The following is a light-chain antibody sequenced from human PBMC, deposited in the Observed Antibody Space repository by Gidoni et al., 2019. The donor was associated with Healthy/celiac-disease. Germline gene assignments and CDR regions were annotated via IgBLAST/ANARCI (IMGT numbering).Light chain of an antibody. CDR2: DAS. CDR1: QSVSSY. V-gene: IGKV3-11*01. CDR3: QQRSNWPLT. Sequence: EIVVTQYPATLSLSPGERATPSCRASQSVSSYLAWYQQKPGQAPRLRIYDASNRATGIPSRFSGSGSGTDFTLTISSLEPEDFSVYYCQQRSNWPLTFGGGTKVEIK. J-gene: IGKJ4*01.